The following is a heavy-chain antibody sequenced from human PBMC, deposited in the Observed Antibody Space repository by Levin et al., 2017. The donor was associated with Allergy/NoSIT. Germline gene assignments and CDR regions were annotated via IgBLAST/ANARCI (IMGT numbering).Heavy chain of an antibody. V-gene: IGHV3-30-3*01. J-gene: IGHJ6*02. Sequence: GESLKISCAASGFTFSSYSIHWVRQAPGKGLEWVALISYDGFNRNYADSVKGRFTISRDNSKNTLFLQMHSLRAEDTAVYYCARLQRGYSYGPGYYYGMDVWGQGTTVTVSS. CDR3: ARLQRGYSYGPGYYYGMDV. D-gene: IGHD5-18*01. CDR1: GFTFSSYS. CDR2: ISYDGFNR.